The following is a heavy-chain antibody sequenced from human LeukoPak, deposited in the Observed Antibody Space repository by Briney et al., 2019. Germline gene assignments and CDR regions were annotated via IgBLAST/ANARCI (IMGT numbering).Heavy chain of an antibody. CDR2: IYWDDDK. J-gene: IGHJ4*02. Sequence: SGPTPGKPPQTLPPTRTLSGFSPTPNGVGGGWVRQPPRKGLEWLALIYWDDDKRYSPSLKSRLTITKDTSKNQVVLTMTNMNPVDTATYFCAHRQGACFDSWGQGTLVTVSS. CDR3: AHRQGACFDS. CDR1: GFSPTPNGVG. D-gene: IGHD4/OR15-4a*01. V-gene: IGHV2-5*02.